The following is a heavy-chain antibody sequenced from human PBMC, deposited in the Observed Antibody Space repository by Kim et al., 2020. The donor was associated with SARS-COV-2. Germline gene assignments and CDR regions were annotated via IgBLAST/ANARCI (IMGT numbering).Heavy chain of an antibody. D-gene: IGHD6-19*01. J-gene: IGHJ4*02. Sequence: ADSEKGRFSISRDNSKNTLYLQMNSRRAEDTAVYFCARDGGQAIAVALAYWGQGTLVTVSS. CDR3: ARDGGQAIAVALAY. V-gene: IGHV3-33*01.